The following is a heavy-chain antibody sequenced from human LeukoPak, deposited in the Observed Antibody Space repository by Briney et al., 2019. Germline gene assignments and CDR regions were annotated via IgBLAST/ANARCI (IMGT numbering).Heavy chain of an antibody. Sequence: PGGSLRLSCAASGFTFTNYAMNWVRQAPGKGLEWVATVSYDGTDTSYADSVKGRFAIFRDNSKNTLYLQMNSLRTEDTAVYYCAFYGDYSNWFDPWGQGTLVTVSS. J-gene: IGHJ5*02. CDR1: GFTFTNYA. CDR3: AFYGDYSNWFDP. CDR2: VSYDGTDT. V-gene: IGHV3-30*09. D-gene: IGHD4-17*01.